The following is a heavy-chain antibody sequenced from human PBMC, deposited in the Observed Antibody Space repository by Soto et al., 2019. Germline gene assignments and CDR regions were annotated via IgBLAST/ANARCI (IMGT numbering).Heavy chain of an antibody. V-gene: IGHV1-69*02. J-gene: IGHJ5*02. Sequence: SVKVSCKASGGTFSSYTISWVRQAPGQGLEWMGRIIPILGIANYAQKFQGRVTITADKSTSTAYMELGSLRSEDTAVYYCARVVVAAAAGWFDPWGQGTLVTVSS. CDR3: ARVVVAAAAGWFDP. CDR1: GGTFSSYT. D-gene: IGHD6-13*01. CDR2: IIPILGIA.